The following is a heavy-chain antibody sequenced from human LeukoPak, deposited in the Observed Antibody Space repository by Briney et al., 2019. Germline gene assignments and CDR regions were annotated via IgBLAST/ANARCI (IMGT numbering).Heavy chain of an antibody. CDR1: GFTFSSYA. CDR3: ARDYYGSGSYHFDY. CDR2: ISYDGSNK. D-gene: IGHD3-10*01. J-gene: IGHJ4*02. V-gene: IGHV3-30*04. Sequence: GGSLRLSCAVSGFTFSSYAMHWVRQALGKGLEWVAVISYDGSNKYYADSVKGRFTISRDNSKNTLYLQMNSLRAEDTAVYYCARDYYGSGSYHFDYWGQGTLVTVSS.